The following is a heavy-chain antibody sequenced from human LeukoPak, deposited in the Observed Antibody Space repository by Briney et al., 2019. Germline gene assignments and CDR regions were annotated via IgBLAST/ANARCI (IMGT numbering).Heavy chain of an antibody. CDR3: ARVHAWGFDY. D-gene: IGHD1-26*01. Sequence: GASVKVSCKASGYTFTGYYMHWVRQAPGQGLEWMGWINPNSGGTNYAQKFRGRVTMTRDTSISTAYMELRSLRTDDTAVYFCARVHAWGFDYWGQGTLVTVSS. CDR2: INPNSGGT. V-gene: IGHV1-2*02. CDR1: GYTFTGYY. J-gene: IGHJ4*02.